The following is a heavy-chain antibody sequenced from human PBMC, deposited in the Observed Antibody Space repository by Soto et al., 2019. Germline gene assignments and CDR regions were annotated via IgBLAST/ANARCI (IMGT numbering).Heavy chain of an antibody. CDR2: IYPGDSDT. CDR1: GYSFTRYW. V-gene: IGHV5-51*01. CDR3: GFGQSSSWYGDAFDI. J-gene: IGHJ3*02. D-gene: IGHD6-13*01. Sequence: SLKISCKGSGYSFTRYWIGWVRQMPGKGLEWMGIIYPGDSDTRYSPSFQGQVTISADKSISTAYLQWSSLKASDTAVYYCGFGQSSSWYGDAFDIWGQGTMVTVS.